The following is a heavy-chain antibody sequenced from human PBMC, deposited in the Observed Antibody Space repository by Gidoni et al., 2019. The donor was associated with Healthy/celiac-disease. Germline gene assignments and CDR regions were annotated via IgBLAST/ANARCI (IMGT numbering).Heavy chain of an antibody. CDR2: ISYDGNNE. V-gene: IGHV3-30*03. CDR3: ARDQRSGWGPADY. J-gene: IGHJ4*02. D-gene: IGHD6-19*01. CDR1: VFPFSSYG. Sequence: QVQLVESGGGVVQPGRSLRLSCVASVFPFSSYGMHWVRQAPGKGLEWVAVISYDGNNEDHADSVKGRFAISRDNSKNTLYLLMDSLRAEDTAVYYCARDQRSGWGPADYWGQGTLVTVSS.